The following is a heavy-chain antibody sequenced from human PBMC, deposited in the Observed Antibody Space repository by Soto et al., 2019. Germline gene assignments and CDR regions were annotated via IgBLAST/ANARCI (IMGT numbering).Heavy chain of an antibody. CDR2: ISGSGGSA. Sequence: VQLVESGGGLVQPGGSLRLSCAASGFAFSNYAMTWVRQPPGMGLEWVSVISGSGGSADYADSVQGRFTISRDNSKNTLYLQMNILRAEDTAIYFCVREGSGWYSRGSFDVWGRGTMVTVSS. D-gene: IGHD6-19*01. CDR3: VREGSGWYSRGSFDV. J-gene: IGHJ3*01. CDR1: GFAFSNYA. V-gene: IGHV3-23*04.